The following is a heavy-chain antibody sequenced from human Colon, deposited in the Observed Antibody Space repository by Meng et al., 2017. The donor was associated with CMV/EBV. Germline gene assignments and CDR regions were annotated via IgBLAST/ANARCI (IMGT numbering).Heavy chain of an antibody. V-gene: IGHV3-23*01. CDR3: ARRGQV. Sequence: GESLKISCVASEYTIRSYAMDWVRQAPGKGLEWVSAILVHSVTTYYADSVKGRFTISRDNSKNTLYLQMNSLRAEDTAVYFCARRGQVWGQGTLVTVSS. CDR2: ILVHSVTT. CDR1: EYTIRSYA. J-gene: IGHJ4*02.